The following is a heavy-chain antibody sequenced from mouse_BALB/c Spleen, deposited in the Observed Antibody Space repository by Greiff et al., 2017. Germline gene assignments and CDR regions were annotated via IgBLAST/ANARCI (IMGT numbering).Heavy chain of an antibody. D-gene: IGHD2-3*01. V-gene: IGHV1-87*01. CDR1: GYTFTSYW. CDR2: IYPGDGDT. Sequence: VQLQQSGAELARPGASVKLSCKASGYTFTSYWMQWVKQRPGQGLEWIGAIYPGDGDTRYTQKFKGKATLTADKSSSTAYMQLSSLASEDSAVYYCARYDPDYAMDYWGQGTSVTVSS. J-gene: IGHJ4*01. CDR3: ARYDPDYAMDY.